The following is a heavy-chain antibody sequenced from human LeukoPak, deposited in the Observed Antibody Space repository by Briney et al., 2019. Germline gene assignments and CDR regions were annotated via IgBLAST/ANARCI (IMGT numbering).Heavy chain of an antibody. CDR2: IRRSGSII. CDR1: GFTISNDE. Sequence: AGGSLRLSCAASGFTISNDEMNWVRQAPGKGLEWVSHIRRSGSIIYYADSVKGRFTISRDNAKNSLYLQMNSLRAEDTAVYYCAKDVGEWSVNDAFHIWGQGTRVTVSS. CDR3: AKDVGEWSVNDAFHI. J-gene: IGHJ3*02. V-gene: IGHV3-48*03. D-gene: IGHD3-16*01.